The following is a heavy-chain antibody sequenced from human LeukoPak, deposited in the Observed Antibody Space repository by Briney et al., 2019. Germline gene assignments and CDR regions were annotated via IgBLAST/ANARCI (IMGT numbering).Heavy chain of an antibody. D-gene: IGHD3-10*01. CDR2: ISSSGSTI. Sequence: GGSLRLSCAASGFTFSDYYMSWIRQAPGKGLEWVSYISSSGSTIYYADSVKGRFTISRDNAKNSLYLQMNSLRAEDTAVYYCARDPLWFGESYYYYYMDVWGKGTTVTVSS. V-gene: IGHV3-11*04. J-gene: IGHJ6*03. CDR3: ARDPLWFGESYYYYYMDV. CDR1: GFTFSDYY.